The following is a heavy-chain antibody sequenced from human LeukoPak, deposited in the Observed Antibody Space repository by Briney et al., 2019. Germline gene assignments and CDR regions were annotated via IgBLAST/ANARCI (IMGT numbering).Heavy chain of an antibody. V-gene: IGHV4-34*01. J-gene: IGHJ4*02. CDR1: GGSISNYY. CDR2: INRGGDT. Sequence: PSETLSLTCTVSGGSISNYYWCWIRQPPGKGLEWIGEINRGGDTNYNPSLKSRVTISLDTSRNQFSLKVTSVTAADTAVYYCARTYYFGSGSYHFDYWGQGTLVTVSS. D-gene: IGHD3-10*01. CDR3: ARTYYFGSGSYHFDY.